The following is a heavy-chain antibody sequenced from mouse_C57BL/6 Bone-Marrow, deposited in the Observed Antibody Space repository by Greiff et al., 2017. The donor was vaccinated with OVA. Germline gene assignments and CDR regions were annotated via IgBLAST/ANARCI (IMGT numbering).Heavy chain of an antibody. V-gene: IGHV1-72*01. CDR3: ACVHYAMDY. CDR1: GYTFTSYW. Sequence: QVQLQQPGAELVKPGASVKLSCQASGYTFTSYWLHWLKQRPGRGFEWIGRFDPNSGGTKYNVKFKSKATLTVDKPSSTAYMQLSSLTSEDCAVYYCACVHYAMDYWGQGTSVTVSS. J-gene: IGHJ4*01. CDR2: FDPNSGGT.